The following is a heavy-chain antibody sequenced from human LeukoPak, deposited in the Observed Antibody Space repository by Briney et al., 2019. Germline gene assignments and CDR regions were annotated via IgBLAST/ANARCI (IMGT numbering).Heavy chain of an antibody. V-gene: IGHV4-59*08. CDR1: GGSISSYY. CDR3: ARHWYSSGWYHPVDY. D-gene: IGHD6-19*01. CDR2: IYYSGST. J-gene: IGHJ4*02. Sequence: PSETLSLTCTVSGGSISSYYWSWIRQPPGKGLEWIGYIYYSGSTNYNPSLTSRVTISVDTSKNQFSLKLSSVTAADTAVYYCARHWYSSGWYHPVDYWGQGTLVTVSS.